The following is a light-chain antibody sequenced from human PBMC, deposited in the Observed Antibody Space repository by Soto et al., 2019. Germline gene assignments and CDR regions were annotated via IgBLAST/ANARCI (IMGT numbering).Light chain of an antibody. Sequence: VMTQTPLSLSVSAGQPASISCPTSPSLLHITGETFLFWYLQKPGQAPQLLIYEVSTRVCGVPDRFSGSGSGTDFTLTISSLQAEDVAVYYCQQYYNTPPTFGGGTKVDI. V-gene: IGKV2-29*01. CDR3: QQYYNTPPT. CDR2: EVS. J-gene: IGKJ4*01. CDR1: PSLLHITGETF.